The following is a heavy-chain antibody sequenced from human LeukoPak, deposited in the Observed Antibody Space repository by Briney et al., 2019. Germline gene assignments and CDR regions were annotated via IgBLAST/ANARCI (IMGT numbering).Heavy chain of an antibody. CDR1: GFTFSSYA. Sequence: GGSLRLSCAASGFTFSSYAMSWVRQAPGKGLEWVSAISGSGGSTYYADSVKGRFTISRDNSKNTLYLQMNSLRAEDTAVYYCAKEGGRYCSGGSRYEVNHAFDIWGQGTMVTVSS. V-gene: IGHV3-23*01. J-gene: IGHJ3*02. D-gene: IGHD2-15*01. CDR2: ISGSGGST. CDR3: AKEGGRYCSGGSRYEVNHAFDI.